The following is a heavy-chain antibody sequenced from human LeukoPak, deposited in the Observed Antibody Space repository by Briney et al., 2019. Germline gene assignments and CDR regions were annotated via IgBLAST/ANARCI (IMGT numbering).Heavy chain of an antibody. CDR3: ARSTSARSPCFDY. CDR1: GFTFSSYS. V-gene: IGHV3-21*06. Sequence: GGSLRLSCAASGFTFSSYSMNWVRQAPGKGPEWVSSISSGSGYIYYRDSVKGRFTISRHNAKNSLYLQMNSLRVEDTAVYYCARSTSARSPCFDYWGQGTLVTVSS. D-gene: IGHD6-6*01. CDR2: ISSGSGYI. J-gene: IGHJ4*02.